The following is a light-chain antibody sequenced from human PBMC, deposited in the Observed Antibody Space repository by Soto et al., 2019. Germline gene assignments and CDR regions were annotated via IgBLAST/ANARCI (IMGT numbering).Light chain of an antibody. J-gene: IGKJ4*01. V-gene: IGKV1-27*01. CDR2: AAS. CDR1: QGISNY. Sequence: DLQMTQSPSSLSSSLGDSVTITCRASQGISNYLAWYQQKPGKVPKLLIHAASTLQSGVPYRFSGSGSGTEFTLSISRLQPEDVATYYCQKYNSAMLTCGGGTKVDIK. CDR3: QKYNSAMLT.